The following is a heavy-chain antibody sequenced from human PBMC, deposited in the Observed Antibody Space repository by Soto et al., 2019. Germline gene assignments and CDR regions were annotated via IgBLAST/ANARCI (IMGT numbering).Heavy chain of an antibody. J-gene: IGHJ6*02. D-gene: IGHD3-9*01. CDR2: FIPIFGTP. CDR3: ASTDFYSNFYYYGMDV. V-gene: IGHV1-69*01. Sequence: QVQLVQSGAEVKKPGSSVKVSCKVSGGTFSNRAISWVRQAPGQGLEWMGGFIPIFGTPNYAQKFQGRVTITADESTTTAYMELSSLRSEDTAVYYCASTDFYSNFYYYGMDVWGQGTTVTVSS. CDR1: GGTFSNRA.